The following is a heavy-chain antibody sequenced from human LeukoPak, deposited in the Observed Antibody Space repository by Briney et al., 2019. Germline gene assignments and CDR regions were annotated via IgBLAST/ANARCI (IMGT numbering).Heavy chain of an antibody. J-gene: IGHJ4*02. CDR3: ARHGSMIVVVPPEYYFDY. Sequence: GESLKISCKGSGYSFTSYWIGWVRQMPGKGLEWMGIIYPGDSDTRYSPSFQGQVTISADKSISTAYLQWSSLKASDTARYYCARHGSMIVVVPPEYYFDYWGQGTLVTVSS. V-gene: IGHV5-51*01. CDR2: IYPGDSDT. D-gene: IGHD3-22*01. CDR1: GYSFTSYW.